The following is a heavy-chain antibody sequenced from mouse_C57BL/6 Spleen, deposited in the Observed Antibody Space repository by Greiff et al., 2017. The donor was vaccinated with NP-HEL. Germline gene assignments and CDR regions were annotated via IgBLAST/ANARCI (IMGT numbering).Heavy chain of an antibody. CDR3: ARGGSRGYAMDY. D-gene: IGHD1-1*01. J-gene: IGHJ4*01. CDR2: INPNNGGT. V-gene: IGHV1-26*01. Sequence: VQLQQSGPELVKPGASVKISCKASGYTFTDYYMNWVKQSHGKSLEWIGDINPNNGGTSYNQKFKGKATLTVDTSSSTAYMQLSSLTSEDSAVYYCARGGSRGYAMDYWGQGTSVTVSS. CDR1: GYTFTDYY.